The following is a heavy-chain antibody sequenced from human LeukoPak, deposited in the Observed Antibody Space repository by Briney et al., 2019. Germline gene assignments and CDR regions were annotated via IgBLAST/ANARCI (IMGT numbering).Heavy chain of an antibody. CDR1: GYGFPTYW. D-gene: IGHD6-19*01. Sequence: EALQISCKGAGYGFPTYWIAWGRRMPGKGLEGMGIIYPGASDTRYSPSFQGQVTISADKSISTAYLQWGSLKASDTAMYYCARRIAVAADNWFDPWGQGTLVTVSS. CDR3: ARRIAVAADNWFDP. V-gene: IGHV5-51*01. CDR2: IYPGASDT. J-gene: IGHJ5*02.